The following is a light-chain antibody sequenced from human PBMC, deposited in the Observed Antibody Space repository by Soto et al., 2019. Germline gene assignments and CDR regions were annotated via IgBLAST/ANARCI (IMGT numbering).Light chain of an antibody. CDR1: QSVRSNY. CDR3: QQYGTSPRT. Sequence: EIVLTQSPGTLSLSPGERATPSCRASQSVRSNYLAWYQQRPGQAPRLLIYAASSRATGIPDRFSGSGSGTDFTLTISRLEPEDFAVYYCQQYGTSPRTFGQGTKVDIK. V-gene: IGKV3-20*01. CDR2: AAS. J-gene: IGKJ1*01.